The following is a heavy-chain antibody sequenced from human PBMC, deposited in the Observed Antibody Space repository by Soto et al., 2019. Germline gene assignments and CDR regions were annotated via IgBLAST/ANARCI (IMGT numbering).Heavy chain of an antibody. CDR1: GGSISSGGYY. CDR3: ARVPAVAGTDAFDI. D-gene: IGHD6-19*01. V-gene: IGHV4-31*03. J-gene: IGHJ3*02. CDR2: IYYSGST. Sequence: SETLSLTCTVSGGSISSGGYYWSWIRQHPGKGLEWIGYIYYSGSTYYNPSLKSRVTISVDTSKNQFSLKLSSVTAADTAVYYCARVPAVAGTDAFDIWGQGTMVTVSS.